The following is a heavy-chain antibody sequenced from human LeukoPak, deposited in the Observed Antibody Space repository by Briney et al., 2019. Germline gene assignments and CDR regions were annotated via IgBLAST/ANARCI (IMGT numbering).Heavy chain of an antibody. CDR2: IYYSGNT. Sequence: SETLSLTCTVSGGSISSYYWSWIRQPPGKGLEWIGYIYYSGNTNSNPSLRSRVTISVDTSKSQFSLKLRSVTAADTALYYCAGAREFSSSSGRAYYFDFWGQGTLVTVSS. CDR1: GGSISSYY. D-gene: IGHD6-6*01. V-gene: IGHV4-59*01. CDR3: AGAREFSSSSGRAYYFDF. J-gene: IGHJ4*02.